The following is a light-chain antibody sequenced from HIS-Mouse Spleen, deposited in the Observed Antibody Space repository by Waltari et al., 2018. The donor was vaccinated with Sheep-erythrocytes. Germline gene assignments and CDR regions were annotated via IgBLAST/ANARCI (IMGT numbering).Light chain of an antibody. CDR2: EGS. CDR3: CSYAGSSTPWV. J-gene: IGLJ3*02. Sequence: QSALTQPRSVSGSPGQSVTIPCPGTSSAVGSYNLVSWYQQHPGKAPKLMIYEGSKRPSGVSNRFSGSKSGNTASLTISGLQAEDEADYYCCSYAGSSTPWVFGGGTKLTVL. CDR1: SSAVGSYNL. V-gene: IGLV2-23*01.